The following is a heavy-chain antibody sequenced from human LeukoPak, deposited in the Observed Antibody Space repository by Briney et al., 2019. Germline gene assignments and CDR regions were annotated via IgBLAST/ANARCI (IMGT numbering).Heavy chain of an antibody. CDR1: GYTFTGYY. J-gene: IGHJ4*02. Sequence: ASVKVSCKASGYTFTGYYMHWVRQAPGQGLEWMGWINPKSGDTNYAQKFQGRVTMIRDTSISAAYMELSRLTSDDTAVYYCARLTGYTIEDYFDYWGQGTLVTVSS. CDR3: ARLTGYTIEDYFDY. CDR2: INPKSGDT. V-gene: IGHV1-2*02. D-gene: IGHD3-9*01.